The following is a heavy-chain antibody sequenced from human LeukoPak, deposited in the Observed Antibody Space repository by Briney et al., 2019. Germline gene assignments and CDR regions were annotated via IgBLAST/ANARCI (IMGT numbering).Heavy chain of an antibody. D-gene: IGHD6-13*01. CDR2: IIPIFGTA. V-gene: IGHV1-69*13. CDR1: GDTFNTYD. Sequence: ASVKVSCKASGDTFNTYDILWVRQAPGQGLEWMGGIIPIFGTANYAQKFQGRVTITADESTSTAYMELSSLRSEDTAVYYCARGVFQQPARLDYWGQGTLVTVSS. J-gene: IGHJ4*02. CDR3: ARGVFQQPARLDY.